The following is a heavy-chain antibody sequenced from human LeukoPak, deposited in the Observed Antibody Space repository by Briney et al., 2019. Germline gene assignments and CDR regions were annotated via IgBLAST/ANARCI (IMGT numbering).Heavy chain of an antibody. V-gene: IGHV3-30-3*01. D-gene: IGHD4-17*01. CDR1: GFTFSSYA. CDR2: ISYDGGNK. Sequence: GGSLRLSCAASGFTFSSYAMHWVRQAPGKGLEWVAVISYDGGNKYYADSVKGRFTISRDNSKNTLYLQMNSLRAEDTAVYYCARDRYDYGDYFYGMDVWGQGTTVTVSS. J-gene: IGHJ6*02. CDR3: ARDRYDYGDYFYGMDV.